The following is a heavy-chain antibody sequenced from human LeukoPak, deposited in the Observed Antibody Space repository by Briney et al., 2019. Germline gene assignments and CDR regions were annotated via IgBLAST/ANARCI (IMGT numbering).Heavy chain of an antibody. Sequence: SETLSLTCTVSGGSISSYYWSWIRQPPGKGLEWIGYIYYSGSTNYNPSLRSRAAISVDTSKNQFSLKLSSVTAADTAVYYCARHLGSTWYYFDYWGQGTLVTASS. CDR1: GGSISSYY. CDR2: IYYSGST. CDR3: ARHLGSTWYYFDY. J-gene: IGHJ4*02. V-gene: IGHV4-59*08. D-gene: IGHD6-13*01.